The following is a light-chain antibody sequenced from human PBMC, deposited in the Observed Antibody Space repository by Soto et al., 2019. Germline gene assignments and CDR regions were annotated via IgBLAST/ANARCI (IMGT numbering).Light chain of an antibody. CDR3: QQYGSSTYT. J-gene: IGKJ2*01. CDR1: QSVSSSY. Sequence: EIVLTQSPAPLSLSPGERATLSCRASQSVSSSYLAWYQQKPGLAPRLLIYDASSRATGIPDRCSGSGSGTDFTLTISGLEPEDVAVYYCQQYGSSTYTFGRGTKLEIK. CDR2: DAS. V-gene: IGKV3D-20*01.